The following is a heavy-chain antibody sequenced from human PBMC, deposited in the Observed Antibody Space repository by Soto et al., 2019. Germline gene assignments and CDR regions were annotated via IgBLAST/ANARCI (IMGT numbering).Heavy chain of an antibody. Sequence: ESLKISCKGSGYSFTSYWISWVRQMPGKGLEWMGRIDPSDSYTNYSPSFQGHVTISADKSISTAYLQWSSLKASDTAMYYCARPLTRDRYYYYGMDVWGQGTTVTV. D-gene: IGHD3-10*01. CDR1: GYSFTSYW. J-gene: IGHJ6*02. V-gene: IGHV5-10-1*01. CDR3: ARPLTRDRYYYYGMDV. CDR2: IDPSDSYT.